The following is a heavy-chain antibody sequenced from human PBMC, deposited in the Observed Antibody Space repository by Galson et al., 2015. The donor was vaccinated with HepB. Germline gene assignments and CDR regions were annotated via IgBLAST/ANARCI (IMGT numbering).Heavy chain of an antibody. D-gene: IGHD4-17*01. CDR1: GFTFNTYA. V-gene: IGHV3-23*01. CDR3: VKRATGSATTVFDY. J-gene: IGHJ4*02. CDR2: ISANGGAI. Sequence: SLRLSCAASGFTFNTYAMSWVRQAPGKGLEWVSVISANGGAIYYADSVKGRFTISRDNSKSTMHLQMNSLRAEDTAVYHCVKRATGSATTVFDYWGQGSLVTVSS.